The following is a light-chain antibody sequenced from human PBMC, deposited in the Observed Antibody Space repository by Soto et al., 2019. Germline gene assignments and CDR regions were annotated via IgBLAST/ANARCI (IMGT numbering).Light chain of an antibody. V-gene: IGKV3-11*01. Sequence: EIVLTQSPATLSLSPGERATLSCRASQSIASYIAWYQQKPGQAPRLLIYDVSNRATGIPARFSGSGSGTDFTLTIGSLEPEDFAVYYCQQRSNWPPFTFGQGTRLEIK. CDR1: QSIASY. CDR2: DVS. CDR3: QQRSNWPPFT. J-gene: IGKJ5*01.